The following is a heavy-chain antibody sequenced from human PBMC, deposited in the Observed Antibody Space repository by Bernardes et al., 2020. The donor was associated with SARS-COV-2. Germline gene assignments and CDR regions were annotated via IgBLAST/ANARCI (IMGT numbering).Heavy chain of an antibody. V-gene: IGHV4-39*07. Sequence: SETLSLTCTVSGGSISSSSYYWGWIRQPPGKGLEWIGSIYYSGSTYYNPSLKSRVTISVDTSKNQFSLKLSSVTAADTAVYYCARVRYFDWLPISDYWGQGTLVTVSS. CDR1: GGSISSSSYY. J-gene: IGHJ4*02. D-gene: IGHD3-9*01. CDR3: ARVRYFDWLPISDY. CDR2: IYYSGST.